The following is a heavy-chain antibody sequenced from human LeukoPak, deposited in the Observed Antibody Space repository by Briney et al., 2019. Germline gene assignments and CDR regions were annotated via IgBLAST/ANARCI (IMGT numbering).Heavy chain of an antibody. J-gene: IGHJ4*02. CDR2: IDPSDSYS. V-gene: IGHV5-10-1*01. CDR3: VTDYGDYFDY. D-gene: IGHD4-17*01. CDR1: GYGLTNFW. Sequence: GESLKISCKVSGYGLTNFWINWVRQMPGKGLEWMGRIDPSDSYSNYNPSFQGHASLSADKSTTTAYLQWSSLKASDTAIYYCVTDYGDYFDYWGQGTLVIVSS.